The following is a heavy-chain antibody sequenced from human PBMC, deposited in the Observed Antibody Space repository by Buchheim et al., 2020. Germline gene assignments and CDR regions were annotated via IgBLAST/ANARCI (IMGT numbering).Heavy chain of an antibody. V-gene: IGHV3-30*18. CDR2: ISYDGSNK. CDR3: AKDFAGYNRNYGTAFDI. CDR1: GFTFSSYG. D-gene: IGHD1-7*01. Sequence: QVQLVESGGGVVQPGRSLRLSCAASGFTFSSYGMHWVRQAPGKGLEWVAVISYDGSNKYYADSVKGRFTISRDNSKNTLYLQMNSLRAEDTAVYYCAKDFAGYNRNYGTAFDIWGQGT. J-gene: IGHJ3*02.